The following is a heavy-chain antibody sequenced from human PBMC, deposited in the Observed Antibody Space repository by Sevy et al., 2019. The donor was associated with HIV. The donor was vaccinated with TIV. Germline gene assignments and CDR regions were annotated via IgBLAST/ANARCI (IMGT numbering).Heavy chain of an antibody. CDR1: GFTFTTTW. J-gene: IGHJ4*01. Sequence: GGSLRLSCAASGFTFTTTWMSWVRQAPGKGLEWVANINQHGSEEYYVDSVKGRFTISRDNTKNSLYLRMRSPRVEDTAVYYCTTSFGVIAGDDFDYWGQGTLVTVSS. V-gene: IGHV3-7*01. CDR3: TTSFGVIAGDDFDY. D-gene: IGHD3-3*01. CDR2: INQHGSEE.